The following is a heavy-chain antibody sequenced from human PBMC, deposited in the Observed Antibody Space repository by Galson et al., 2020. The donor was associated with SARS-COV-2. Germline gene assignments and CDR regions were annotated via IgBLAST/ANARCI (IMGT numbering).Heavy chain of an antibody. V-gene: IGHV3-9*01. D-gene: IGHD6-13*01. CDR3: AKDITPRIAASGHFDY. J-gene: IGHJ4*02. CDR2: ISWNSGSI. Sequence: SLNISCAASGFTFDDYAMHWDRQAPGKGLKWVSGISWNSGSIGYADSVKGRCTISRDNAKNSLYLQMNSLRAEDTALYYCAKDITPRIAASGHFDYWGQGTLVTGSS. CDR1: GFTFDDYA.